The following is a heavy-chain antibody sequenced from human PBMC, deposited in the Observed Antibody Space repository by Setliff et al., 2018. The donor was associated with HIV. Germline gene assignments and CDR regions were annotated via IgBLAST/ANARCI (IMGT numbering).Heavy chain of an antibody. Sequence: SVKVSCKASGYTFTDNYIHWVRQAPGQGLEWMGGIIPIFGTANYAQKFQGRVTITADESTSTAYMELSSLRSEDTAVYYCARVPPYYDSSGYYEYYYYGMDVWGQGTTVTVSS. CDR3: ARVPPYYDSSGYYEYYYYGMDV. CDR1: GYTFTDNY. J-gene: IGHJ6*02. V-gene: IGHV1-69*13. CDR2: IIPIFGTA. D-gene: IGHD3-22*01.